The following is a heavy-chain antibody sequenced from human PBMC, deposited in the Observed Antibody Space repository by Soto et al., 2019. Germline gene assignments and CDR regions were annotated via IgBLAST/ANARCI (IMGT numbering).Heavy chain of an antibody. J-gene: IGHJ4*02. D-gene: IGHD6-13*01. CDR1: GFTFSSYA. CDR3: AKDSRWYSSSWYGLGFDY. V-gene: IGHV3-23*01. Sequence: EVQLLESGGGLVQPGGSLRLSCAASGFTFSSYAMSWVRQAPGKGLEWVSAISGSGGSTYYADSVKGRFTISRDNSKNTLYLQMNSLRAEDTAVYYCAKDSRWYSSSWYGLGFDYWGQGTLVTVAS. CDR2: ISGSGGST.